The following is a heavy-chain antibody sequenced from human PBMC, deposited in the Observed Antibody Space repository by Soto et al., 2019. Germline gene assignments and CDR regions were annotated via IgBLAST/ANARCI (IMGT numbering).Heavy chain of an antibody. V-gene: IGHV1-69*13. CDR1: GGTFSSHA. D-gene: IGHD2-8*01. CDR3: ARDGAYCTNGVCRNAYYYYGMDV. Sequence: SVKVSCKASGGTFSSHAISWVRQAPGQGLEWMGGIIPIFGTANYAQKFQGRVTITADESTSTAYMELSSLRSEDPAVYYCARDGAYCTNGVCRNAYYYYGMDVWGQGTTVTVSS. CDR2: IIPIFGTA. J-gene: IGHJ6*02.